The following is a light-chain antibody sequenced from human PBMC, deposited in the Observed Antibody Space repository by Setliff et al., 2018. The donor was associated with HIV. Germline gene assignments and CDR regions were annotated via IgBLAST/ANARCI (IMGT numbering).Light chain of an antibody. V-gene: IGLV7-46*01. CDR3: MLLYPGVWV. J-gene: IGLJ3*02. CDR1: TGAVTSGHR. CDR2: EIT. Sequence: QAVVTQEPSLTVSPGGTVTLTCASSTGAVTSGHRPYWLQQKPGQAPRTVIYEITNKHSTTPARFSGSLLGGKSVLTLSGAQPEDEAEYFCMLLYPGVWVFGGGTKVTVL.